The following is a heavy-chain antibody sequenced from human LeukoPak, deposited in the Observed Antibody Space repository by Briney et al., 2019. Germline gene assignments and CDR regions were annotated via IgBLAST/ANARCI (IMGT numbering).Heavy chain of an antibody. V-gene: IGHV3-33*01. CDR2: IWYDGSKK. D-gene: IGHD3-10*01. Sequence: GGSLRLSCAATGFTFSSYGMHWVRQAPGKGLGWVAVIWYDGSKKYYADSVKGRFTISRDNSKNTLYLQMNSLSAEDTAVYYCARDLTMVRGPLDYWGQGTLVTVSS. CDR3: ARDLTMVRGPLDY. CDR1: GFTFSSYG. J-gene: IGHJ4*02.